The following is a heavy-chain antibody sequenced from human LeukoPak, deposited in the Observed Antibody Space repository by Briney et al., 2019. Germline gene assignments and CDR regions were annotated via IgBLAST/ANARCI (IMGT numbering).Heavy chain of an antibody. D-gene: IGHD4-23*01. J-gene: IGHJ4*02. CDR2: ISYDGSNK. CDR1: GFTFSSYV. V-gene: IGHV3-30*18. Sequence: GRSLRLSCAASGFTFSSYVIHWVRQAPGKWLEWVAVISYDGSNKYCADSLKGRFTISRDNSKNTLYLQMNSLRAEDTAVYYCAKDITRYGGNAVDYWGQGTLVTVSS. CDR3: AKDITRYGGNAVDY.